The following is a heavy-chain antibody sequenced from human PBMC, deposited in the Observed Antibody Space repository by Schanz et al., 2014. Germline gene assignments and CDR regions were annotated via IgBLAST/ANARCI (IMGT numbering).Heavy chain of an antibody. Sequence: QVQLVESGGGVVQPGGSLRLSCAASGFTFDPYAMHWLRQSPGKGLEWVALIWYDGNNKKYADSVKGRFTISRDNFKNTLYLQMNSLRAEDTALYYCTKGLLPVRALADVFDVCGQGTMVTVSP. J-gene: IGHJ3*01. CDR2: IWYDGNNK. D-gene: IGHD2-21*01. CDR1: GFTFDPYA. V-gene: IGHV3-30*02. CDR3: TKGLLPVRALADVFDV.